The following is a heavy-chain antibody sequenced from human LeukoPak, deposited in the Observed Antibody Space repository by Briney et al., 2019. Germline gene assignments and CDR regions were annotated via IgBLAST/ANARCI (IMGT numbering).Heavy chain of an antibody. CDR2: TYYSGST. Sequence: SETLSLTCTVSGGSISSYYWSWIRQPSGKGLEWIGYTYYSGSTNCNPSLKSRVTISVDTSKNQFSLNLTSVTAADTAVYYCARFTPQGYGWGGYNRFDPWGQGTLVTVSS. V-gene: IGHV4-59*01. CDR3: ARFTPQGYGWGGYNRFDP. J-gene: IGHJ5*02. CDR1: GGSISSYY. D-gene: IGHD3-16*01.